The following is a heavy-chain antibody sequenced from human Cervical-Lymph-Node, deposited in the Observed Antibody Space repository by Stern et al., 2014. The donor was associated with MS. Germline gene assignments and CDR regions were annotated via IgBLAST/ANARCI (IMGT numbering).Heavy chain of an antibody. V-gene: IGHV4-4*07. CDR3: ARDLGLFRMDV. J-gene: IGHJ6*02. Sequence: QVQLQESGPGLVKTSETLSLTCTVSGGSTNHFWSWIRQPAGKGLEWIGRIDISGSTNYNPSLKSRVTMSVDTSKNQFSLKLTSVTAADTAVYYCARDLGLFRMDVWGQGTTVTVSS. CDR1: GGSTNHF. CDR2: IDISGST. D-gene: IGHD7-27*01.